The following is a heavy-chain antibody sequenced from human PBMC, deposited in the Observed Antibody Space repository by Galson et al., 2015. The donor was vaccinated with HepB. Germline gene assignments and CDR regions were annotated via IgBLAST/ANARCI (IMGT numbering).Heavy chain of an antibody. D-gene: IGHD3-22*01. CDR1: GFTFSSYA. J-gene: IGHJ3*02. CDR3: ARDTRSSGYPPGAFDI. V-gene: IGHV3-30*14. CDR2: ISYDGST. Sequence: SLRLSCAASGFTFSSYAMHWARQAPGKGLEWVAVISYDGSTYYADSVKGRFTISRHNSKNTLYLQMNSLRAEDTAVYYCARDTRSSGYPPGAFDIWGQGTMVTVSS.